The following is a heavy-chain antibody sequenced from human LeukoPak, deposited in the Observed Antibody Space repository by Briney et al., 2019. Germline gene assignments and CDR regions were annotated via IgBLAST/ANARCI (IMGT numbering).Heavy chain of an antibody. Sequence: PGGSLRLSCAASGFTFSNVWMTWVRQAPGKGLEWVGRIKTKTDGETTDYAAPVKDRFTISRDDSKNTLYLQMNSLQSEDTAVYYCTPDRGAEGYFDSWGQGTLVTVSS. V-gene: IGHV3-15*01. D-gene: IGHD2-15*01. CDR3: TPDRGAEGYFDS. CDR1: GFTFSNVW. J-gene: IGHJ4*02. CDR2: IKTKTDGETT.